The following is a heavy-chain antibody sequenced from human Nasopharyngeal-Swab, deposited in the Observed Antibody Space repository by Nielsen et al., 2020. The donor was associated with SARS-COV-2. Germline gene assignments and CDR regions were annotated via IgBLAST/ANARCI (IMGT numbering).Heavy chain of an antibody. Sequence: ASVQVSCKASGYTLTTYAMHWVRQAPGQRLEWMGWINAGNGNTKYSQMFQGRVTITRDTSASTAYMDLSSLRSEDTAVYYCARGRQYYDSSAYYSGHDAFDIWGQGTKLTVSS. CDR3: ARGRQYYDSSAYYSGHDAFDI. D-gene: IGHD3-22*01. V-gene: IGHV1-3*01. J-gene: IGHJ3*02. CDR2: INAGNGNT. CDR1: GYTLTTYA.